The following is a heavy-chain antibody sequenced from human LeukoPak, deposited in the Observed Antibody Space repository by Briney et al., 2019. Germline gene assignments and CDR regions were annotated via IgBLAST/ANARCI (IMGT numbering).Heavy chain of an antibody. CDR1: RFTFSSYW. CDR3: ARLKEAGR. J-gene: IGHJ4*02. CDR2: IKQDGSEK. Sequence: GGSLRLSCAASRFTFSSYWMSWVRQAPGKGLEWVANIKQDGSEKYYVDSVKGRFTVSRDNAKNSLYMQMNSLRAEDTAVYYCARLKEAGRWGQGTLVTVSS. V-gene: IGHV3-7*01.